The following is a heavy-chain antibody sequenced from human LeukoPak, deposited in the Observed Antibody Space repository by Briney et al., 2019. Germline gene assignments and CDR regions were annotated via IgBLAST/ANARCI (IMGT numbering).Heavy chain of an antibody. J-gene: IGHJ4*02. Sequence: GEPLKISCKGSGYRFTSYWIGWVRQMPGKGLEWMGIIYPGDSDTRYSPSFQGQVTISADKSISTAYLQWSSLKASDTAMYYCARPPTGTTSSVDYWGQGTLVTVSS. D-gene: IGHD1-7*01. CDR2: IYPGDSDT. CDR1: GYRFTSYW. V-gene: IGHV5-51*01. CDR3: ARPPTGTTSSVDY.